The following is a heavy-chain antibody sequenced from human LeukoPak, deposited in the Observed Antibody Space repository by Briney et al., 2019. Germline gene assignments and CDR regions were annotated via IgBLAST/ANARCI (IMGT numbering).Heavy chain of an antibody. J-gene: IGHJ5*02. V-gene: IGHV3-66*01. Sequence: GGSLRLFCAGSGFTVSSNYMSWVRQAPGKGLEWVSVIYTGGNTYYADSVRGRFTISRDNSKNTLYLQMNSLRAEDTAVYYCARGRIYSPNWFDPWGQGTLVTVSS. D-gene: IGHD4-11*01. CDR2: IYTGGNT. CDR3: ARGRIYSPNWFDP. CDR1: GFTVSSNY.